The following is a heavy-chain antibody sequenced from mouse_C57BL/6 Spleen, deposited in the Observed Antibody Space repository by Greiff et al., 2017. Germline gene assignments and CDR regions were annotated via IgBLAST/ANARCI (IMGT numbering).Heavy chain of an antibody. V-gene: IGHV14-3*01. CDR2: IDPANGNT. J-gene: IGHJ3*01. D-gene: IGHD2-4*01. Sequence: EVKLMESVAELVRPGASVKLSCTASGFDIKNTYMHWVKQRPEQGLEWIGRIDPANGNTKYAPKFQGKATITADTSSNSAYLQLSRLTSEDTAIYYSAYDYDAAWFAYWGQGTLVTVSA. CDR1: GFDIKNTY. CDR3: AYDYDAAWFAY.